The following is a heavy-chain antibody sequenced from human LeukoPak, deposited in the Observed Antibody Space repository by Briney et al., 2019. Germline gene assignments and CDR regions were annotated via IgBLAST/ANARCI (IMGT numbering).Heavy chain of an antibody. Sequence: SQTLSLTCTVSGGSISSGDYHWSWIRQPPGKGLEWIGYIYYSGSTYYNPSLKSRVTISVDTSKNQFSLKLSSVTAADTAVYYCAREWELLPHDAFDIWGQGTMVTVSS. CDR2: IYYSGST. D-gene: IGHD1-26*01. CDR3: AREWELLPHDAFDI. V-gene: IGHV4-30-4*08. J-gene: IGHJ3*02. CDR1: GGSISSGDYH.